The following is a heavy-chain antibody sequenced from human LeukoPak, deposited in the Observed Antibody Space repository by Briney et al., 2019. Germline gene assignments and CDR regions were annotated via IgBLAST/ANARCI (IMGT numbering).Heavy chain of an antibody. D-gene: IGHD3-9*01. Sequence: SETLSLTCAVYGGSFSGYYWGWFRKPPGKGLDWIGEINHSGSTNYNPSLKSRVTISVDTSKNQFSLKLSSVTAADTAVYYCARSPLTGYSVYFDYWGQGTLVTVSS. J-gene: IGHJ4*02. V-gene: IGHV4-34*01. CDR3: ARSPLTGYSVYFDY. CDR1: GGSFSGYY. CDR2: INHSGST.